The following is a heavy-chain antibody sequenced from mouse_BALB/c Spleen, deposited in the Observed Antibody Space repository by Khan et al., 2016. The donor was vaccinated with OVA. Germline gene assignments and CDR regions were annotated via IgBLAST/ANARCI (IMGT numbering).Heavy chain of an antibody. J-gene: IGHJ4*01. D-gene: IGHD2-10*01. CDR3: ARPPYFSYTLDH. Sequence: QIQLVQSGPELKKPGETVKISCKASGYTFTYYGMNWVKQSPGKALKWMGWINTYTGEPTYADDFKGRFAFSLDTSASTAYLQINNLKSEDTATYFCARPPYFSYTLDHWGQGTSVTVSS. CDR2: INTYTGEP. V-gene: IGHV9-3-1*01. CDR1: GYTFTYYG.